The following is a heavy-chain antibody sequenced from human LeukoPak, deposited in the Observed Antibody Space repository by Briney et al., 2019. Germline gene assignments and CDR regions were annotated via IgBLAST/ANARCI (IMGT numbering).Heavy chain of an antibody. CDR1: GYTFTNYD. CDR3: ARAWSNSRLKTGYFQL. D-gene: IGHD1/OR15-1a*01. Sequence: ASVRVSCKASGYTFTNYDINWVRQAPGQGPEWMGWMNPNSGNVGYAQSFQGRVTMTRNTSISTAYMELSSLTSQDTAVYYCARAWSNSRLKTGYFQLWGQGTRVTVSS. V-gene: IGHV1-8*01. J-gene: IGHJ1*01. CDR2: MNPNSGNV.